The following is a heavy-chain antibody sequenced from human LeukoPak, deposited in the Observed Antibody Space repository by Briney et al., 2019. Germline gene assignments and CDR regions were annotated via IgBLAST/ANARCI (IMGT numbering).Heavy chain of an antibody. V-gene: IGHV5-51*01. J-gene: IGHJ4*02. CDR2: IYPGDSDT. Sequence: GESLKISCKASGYSFTNYWIGWVRQMPGKGLEWMGIIYPGDSDTKYSPSFQGQVTISADKSINTAYLQWSSLSASDTAMECRARQGTIVAGTLGTTFDYWGQGTLLTVSS. CDR3: ARQGTIVAGTLGTTFDY. CDR1: GYSFTNYW. D-gene: IGHD5-12*01.